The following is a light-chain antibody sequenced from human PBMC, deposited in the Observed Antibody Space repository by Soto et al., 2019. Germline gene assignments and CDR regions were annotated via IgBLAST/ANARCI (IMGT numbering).Light chain of an antibody. Sequence: QSVLTQPASVSGSPGQSITISCTGTSSDVGGYKYVSWHQQHPGKAPKLMIFEVSNRPSGVSARFSGSKSGNTASLTISGLQAEDEADYYCSSYTSSSTVVFGGGTKLTVL. CDR3: SSYTSSSTVV. V-gene: IGLV2-14*01. J-gene: IGLJ2*01. CDR1: SSDVGGYKY. CDR2: EVS.